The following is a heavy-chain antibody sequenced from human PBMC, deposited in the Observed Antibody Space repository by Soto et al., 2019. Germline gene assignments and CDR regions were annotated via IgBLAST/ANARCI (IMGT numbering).Heavy chain of an antibody. CDR1: GGSISSSNW. Sequence: QVQLQESGPGLVKPSGTLSLTCAVSGGSISSSNWWSWVRQPPGKGLEWIGEIYHSGSTNYNPSLKSRVTLSVDKSENQLSLKLSSVSAAYTAVYFCARGLRDNWNVGPSWFDPWGQGTLVTVSP. J-gene: IGHJ5*02. CDR2: IYHSGST. D-gene: IGHD1-20*01. V-gene: IGHV4-4*02. CDR3: ARGLRDNWNVGPSWFDP.